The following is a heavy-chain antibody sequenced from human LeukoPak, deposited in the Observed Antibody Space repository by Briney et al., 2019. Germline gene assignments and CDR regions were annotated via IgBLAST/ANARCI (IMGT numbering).Heavy chain of an antibody. Sequence: QTGGSLRLSCAASGFTFSSYGMHWVRQAPGKGLEWVSAISGSGGSTYYADSVKGRFTISRDNSKNTLYLQMNSLRAEDTAVYYCAKDFLSQAMAATDAFDIWGQGTMVTVSS. CDR1: GFTFSSYG. J-gene: IGHJ3*02. D-gene: IGHD5-18*01. V-gene: IGHV3-23*01. CDR2: ISGSGGST. CDR3: AKDFLSQAMAATDAFDI.